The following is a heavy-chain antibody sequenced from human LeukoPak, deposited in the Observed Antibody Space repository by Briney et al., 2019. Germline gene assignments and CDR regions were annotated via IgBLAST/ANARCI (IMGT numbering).Heavy chain of an antibody. D-gene: IGHD5-24*01. CDR2: IRQDGSEK. CDR1: GFTFSSYW. V-gene: IGHV3-7*01. Sequence: GGSLRLSCAASGFTFSSYWMSWVRQAPGKGLEWVANIRQDGSEKYYVDSVKGRLTISRDNAKNSLYLQMNSLRAEDTAVYYCARVGDSRDGYNYAADFDYWGQGTLVTVSS. CDR3: ARVGDSRDGYNYAADFDY. J-gene: IGHJ4*02.